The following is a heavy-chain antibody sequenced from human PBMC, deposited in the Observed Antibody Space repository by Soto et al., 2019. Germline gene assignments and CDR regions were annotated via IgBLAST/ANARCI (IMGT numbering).Heavy chain of an antibody. CDR3: ARGQQIYGVYGMDV. V-gene: IGHV3-30-3*01. Sequence: GGSLRLSCAASGFTFSSYAMHWVRQAPGKGLEWVAVISYDGSNKYYADSVKGRFTISRDNSKNTLYLQMNSLRAEDTAVYYCARGQQIYGVYGMDVWGQGTTVTVSS. CDR2: ISYDGSNK. D-gene: IGHD6-13*01. J-gene: IGHJ6*02. CDR1: GFTFSSYA.